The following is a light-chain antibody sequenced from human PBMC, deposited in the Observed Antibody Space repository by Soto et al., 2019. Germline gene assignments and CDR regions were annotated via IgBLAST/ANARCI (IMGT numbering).Light chain of an antibody. V-gene: IGKV3-20*01. CDR1: QSVSSSY. J-gene: IGKJ1*01. CDR3: QQYGSSQWT. CDR2: GAS. Sequence: EIALTQSPGTLSLSPGERATLSCRASQSVSSSYLAWYQQKPGQAPRLLIYGASSRATGIPDRFSGSGSGTDSTLTISRLEPEDFAVYYCQQYGSSQWTFGQGTKVDIK.